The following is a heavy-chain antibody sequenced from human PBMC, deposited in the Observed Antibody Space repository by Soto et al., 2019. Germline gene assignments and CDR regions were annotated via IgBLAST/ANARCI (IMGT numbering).Heavy chain of an antibody. CDR1: GYTYTDYC. J-gene: IGHJ4*02. V-gene: IGHV1-18*01. Sequence: GASVKVSCKTSGYTYTDYCISWVRQAPGQGLEWMGWINAYNGNTNFAQTLQGRVTMTTDTSTSTAYMELRSLRSDDTAVYYCARDDGHRTFDYWGQGTVVTVSS. CDR2: INAYNGNT. CDR3: ARDDGHRTFDY.